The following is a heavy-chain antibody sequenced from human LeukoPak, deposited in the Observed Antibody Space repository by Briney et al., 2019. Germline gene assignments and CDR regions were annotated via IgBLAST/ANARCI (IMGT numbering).Heavy chain of an antibody. CDR1: GFTFSNYW. V-gene: IGHV3-74*03. CDR2: INSDGSST. D-gene: IGHD2-15*01. CDR3: ARRDCSGGTCYSAY. Sequence: GGSLRLSCAASGFTFSNYWMHWVRQAPGKGLVWVSRINSDGSSTTYADSVKGRFIISRDNAKNTLYLQMNSLRAEDTAVYYCARRDCSGGTCYSAYWGQGTLVTVSS. J-gene: IGHJ4*02.